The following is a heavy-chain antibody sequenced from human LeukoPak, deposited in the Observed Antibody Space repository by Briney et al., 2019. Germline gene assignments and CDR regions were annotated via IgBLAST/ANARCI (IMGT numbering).Heavy chain of an antibody. J-gene: IGHJ4*02. CDR1: GFTFSNAW. V-gene: IGHV3-15*01. D-gene: IGHD5-24*01. CDR3: TTAFRRDGYDCGDY. Sequence: RGSLRLSCAASGFTFSNAWMSWVRQAPGKGLEWVGRIKSKTDGGTTDYAAPVKGRFTISRDDSKNTLYLQMNSLKTEDTAVYYCTTAFRRDGYDCGDYWGQGTLVTVSS. CDR2: IKSKTDGGTT.